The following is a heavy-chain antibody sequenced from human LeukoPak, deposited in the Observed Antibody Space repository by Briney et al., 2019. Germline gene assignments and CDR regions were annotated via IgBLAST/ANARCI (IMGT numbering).Heavy chain of an antibody. V-gene: IGHV4-39*01. CDR3: ARHEYSGSYYGLSWFDP. Sequence: SETLSLTCTVSGGSISSSGYYWGWIRQPPGKGLEWTASIYYSGSTYYNPSLKSRVTISVGTSKNQLSLKLSSLTAADTAVYYCARHEYSGSYYGLSWFDPWGQGTLVTVSS. D-gene: IGHD1-26*01. J-gene: IGHJ5*02. CDR2: IYYSGST. CDR1: GGSISSSGYY.